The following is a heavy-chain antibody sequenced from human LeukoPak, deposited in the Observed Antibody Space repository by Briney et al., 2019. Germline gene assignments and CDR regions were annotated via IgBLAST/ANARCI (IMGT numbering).Heavy chain of an antibody. D-gene: IGHD2-8*01. J-gene: IGHJ6*02. CDR1: GYNFISYY. V-gene: IGHV1-46*01. CDR2: INPSGGST. Sequence: ASVKVSCKASGYNFISYYMHWVRQAPGQGLEWMGIINPSGGSTSYAQKFQDRVTMTRDTSASTVYMELSSLKSEDTAVYYCAREDVVLVDAVRYYYYGMDVWGQGTTVTVSS. CDR3: AREDVVLVDAVRYYYYGMDV.